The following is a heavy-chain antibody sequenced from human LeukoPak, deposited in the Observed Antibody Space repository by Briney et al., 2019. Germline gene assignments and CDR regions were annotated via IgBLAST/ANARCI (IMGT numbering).Heavy chain of an antibody. CDR3: ARVGFGELLLYYFDY. Sequence: PGGSLRLSCAASGFTFSSYWMHWVRQAPGKGLVWVSRINSDGSSTSYADSVKGRFTISRDNAKNTLYLQMNSLRAEDTAVYYCARVGFGELLLYYFDYWGQGTLVTVSS. J-gene: IGHJ4*02. CDR1: GFTFSSYW. D-gene: IGHD3-10*01. CDR2: INSDGSST. V-gene: IGHV3-74*01.